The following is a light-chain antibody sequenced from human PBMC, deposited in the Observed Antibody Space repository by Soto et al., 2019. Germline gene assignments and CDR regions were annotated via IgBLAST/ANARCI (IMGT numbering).Light chain of an antibody. CDR2: KVS. CDR3: MQATYWLT. V-gene: IGKV2-30*01. CDR1: QSLVYSNGNTY. Sequence: DVVMTQSPLSLPVTLGQPASISCRSSQSLVYSNGNTYLSWFQQRPGQSPRRLMYKVSNRDSGVPDRFSGSGSGTEFTLTISRVEAEDVGVYYCMQATYWLTFGGGTKVEIK. J-gene: IGKJ4*01.